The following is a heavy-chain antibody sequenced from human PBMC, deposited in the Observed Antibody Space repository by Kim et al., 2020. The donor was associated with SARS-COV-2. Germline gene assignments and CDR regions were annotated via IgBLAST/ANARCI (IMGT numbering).Heavy chain of an antibody. D-gene: IGHD2-2*01. Sequence: ETLSLTCAVYGGSFSGYYWSWIRQPPGKGLEWIGEINHSGSTNYNPSLKSRVTISVDTSKNQFSLKLSSVTAADTAVYYCARGPCRGYSCSTSCFDYWGQGTLVTVSS. J-gene: IGHJ4*02. V-gene: IGHV4-34*01. CDR3: ARGPCRGYSCSTSCFDY. CDR1: GGSFSGYY. CDR2: INHSGST.